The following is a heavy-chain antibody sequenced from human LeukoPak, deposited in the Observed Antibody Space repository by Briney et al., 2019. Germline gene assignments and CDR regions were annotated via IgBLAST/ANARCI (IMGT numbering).Heavy chain of an antibody. J-gene: IGHJ3*02. CDR1: GYTFTSYY. CDR2: INPSGGST. D-gene: IGHD2-2*01. Sequence: ASVMVSCKASGYTFTSYYMHWVRQAPGQGLEWMGIINPSGGSTSYAQKFQGRVTMTRDTSTSTVYMELSSLRSEDTAVYYCARGPEGYCSSTSCYRNNAFDIWGQGTMVAVSS. V-gene: IGHV1-46*01. CDR3: ARGPEGYCSSTSCYRNNAFDI.